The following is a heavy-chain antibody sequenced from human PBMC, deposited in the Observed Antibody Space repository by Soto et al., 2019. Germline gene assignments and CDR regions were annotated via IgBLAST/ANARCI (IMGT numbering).Heavy chain of an antibody. D-gene: IGHD6-13*01. CDR3: AKGREAAGHNGFDP. CDR2: ISYDGSNK. V-gene: IGHV3-30*18. CDR1: GFTFSSYG. Sequence: PGGSLRLSCAASGFTFSSYGMHWVRQAPGKGLEWVAVISYDGSNKYYADSVKGRFTISRDNSKNTLYLQMNSLRAEGTAVYYCAKGREAAGHNGFDPWGQGTLVTVSS. J-gene: IGHJ5*02.